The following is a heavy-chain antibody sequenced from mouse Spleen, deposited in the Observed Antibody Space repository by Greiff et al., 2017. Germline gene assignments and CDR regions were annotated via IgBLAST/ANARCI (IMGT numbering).Heavy chain of an antibody. J-gene: IGHJ4*01. CDR3: ARGVLNYYAMDY. V-gene: IGHV5-4*02. CDR1: GFTFSDYY. Sequence: EVKVVESGGGLVKPGGSLKLSCAASGFTFSDYYMYWVRQTPEKRLEWVATISDGGSYTYYPDSVKGRFTISRDNAKNNLYLQMSSLKSEDTAMYYCARGVLNYYAMDYWGQGTSVTVSS. D-gene: IGHD1-1*01. CDR2: ISDGGSYT.